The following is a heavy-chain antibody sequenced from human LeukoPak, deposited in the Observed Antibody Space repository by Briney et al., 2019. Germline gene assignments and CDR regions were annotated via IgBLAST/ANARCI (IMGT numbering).Heavy chain of an antibody. Sequence: GRSLRLSCAASGFTFSSYAMHWVRQAPGKGLEWVAVISYDGSNKYYADSVKGRFTISRDNSKNTLYLQMNSLRAEDTAVYYCAKDHDYYASGPIWGQGTMVTVSS. CDR3: AKDHDYYASGPI. J-gene: IGHJ3*02. V-gene: IGHV3-30-3*01. CDR1: GFTFSSYA. CDR2: ISYDGSNK. D-gene: IGHD3-10*01.